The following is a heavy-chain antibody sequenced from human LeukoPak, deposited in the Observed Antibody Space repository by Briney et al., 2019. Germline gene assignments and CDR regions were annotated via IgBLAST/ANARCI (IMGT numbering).Heavy chain of an antibody. J-gene: IGHJ4*02. V-gene: IGHV3-66*01. CDR2: IYSGGST. CDR1: GFTVSSNY. Sequence: GGSLRLSCAASGFTVSSNYMSWVRQAPGKGLEWVSVIYSGGSTYYADSVKGRFTISRDNSKNTLYLQMNSLRAEDTAVYYCASCLGGRWLQFTPYFDYWGQGTLVTVSS. CDR3: ASCLGGRWLQFTPYFDY. D-gene: IGHD5-24*01.